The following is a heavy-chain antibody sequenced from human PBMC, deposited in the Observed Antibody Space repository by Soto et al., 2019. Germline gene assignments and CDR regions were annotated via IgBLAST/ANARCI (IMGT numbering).Heavy chain of an antibody. D-gene: IGHD2-21*02. Sequence: GGSLRLSCAASGFTFSSYSVNWVRQAPGKGLEWVSSISSSSSYIYYADSVKGRFTISRDNAKNSLYLQMNSLRAEDTAVYYCAKGQLLFFYYWCGDQRATLSYRAQGSLVTVSS. CDR3: AKGQLLFFYYWCGDQRATLSY. J-gene: IGHJ4*02. CDR1: GFTFSSYS. CDR2: ISSSSSYI. V-gene: IGHV3-21*01.